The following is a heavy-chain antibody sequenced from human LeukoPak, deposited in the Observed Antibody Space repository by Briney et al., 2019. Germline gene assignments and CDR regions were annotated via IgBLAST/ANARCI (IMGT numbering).Heavy chain of an antibody. D-gene: IGHD3-22*01. J-gene: IGHJ3*01. CDR1: GFTFSDYY. CDR2: IRSSGSTI. CDR3: ARDANYYDSSGYGS. Sequence: PGGSLRLSCAASGFTFSDYYMSWIRQAPGKGLEWVSYIRSSGSTIYYADSVKGRFTISRDNAKNSLYLQMNSLRAEDTAVYYCARDANYYDSSGYGSWGQGTMVTVSS. V-gene: IGHV3-11*01.